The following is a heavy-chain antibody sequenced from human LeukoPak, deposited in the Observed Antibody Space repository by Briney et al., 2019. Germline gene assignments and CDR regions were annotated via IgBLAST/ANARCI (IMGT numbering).Heavy chain of an antibody. CDR1: GGSISSSSYY. Sequence: PSETLSLTCTVSGGSISSSSYYWGWIRQPPGKGLEWIGSIYYSGSTYYNPSLKSRVTISVDTSKNQFSLKLSSVTAADTAVYYCATDPLEKLWFGESGGQGTLVTVSS. CDR3: ATDPLEKLWFGES. J-gene: IGHJ4*02. V-gene: IGHV4-39*01. D-gene: IGHD3-10*01. CDR2: IYYSGST.